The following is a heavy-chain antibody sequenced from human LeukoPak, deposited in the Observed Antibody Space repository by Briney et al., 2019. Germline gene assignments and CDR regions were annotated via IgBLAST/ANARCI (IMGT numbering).Heavy chain of an antibody. CDR1: GGSISGYY. D-gene: IGHD3-16*01. CDR3: ARGGRVYFDY. V-gene: IGHV4-59*01. Sequence: SETLSLTCTVSGGSISGYYWSWIRQPPGKGLEWIGYIYYSGSNNYNPSLKSRVTISVDTSKNQFSLKLSSVTAADTAVYYCARGGRVYFDYWGQGTLVTVSS. J-gene: IGHJ4*02. CDR2: IYYSGSN.